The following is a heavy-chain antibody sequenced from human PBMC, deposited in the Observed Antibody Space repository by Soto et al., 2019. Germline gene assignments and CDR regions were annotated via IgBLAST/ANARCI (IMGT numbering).Heavy chain of an antibody. J-gene: IGHJ5*02. D-gene: IGHD3-16*02. CDR1: GFTFSSYG. CDR3: AKDSGVRNWGVYYVWGGYRPGNWFDP. Sequence: QVQLVESGGGVVQPGRSLRLSCAASGFTFSSYGMHWVRQAPGKGLEWVAVISYDGSNKYYADSVKGRFTISRDNSKNTLYTQMNRLRAEYTAVYYCAKDSGVRNWGVYYVWGGYRPGNWFDPWGQGTLVTVSS. CDR2: ISYDGSNK. V-gene: IGHV3-30*18.